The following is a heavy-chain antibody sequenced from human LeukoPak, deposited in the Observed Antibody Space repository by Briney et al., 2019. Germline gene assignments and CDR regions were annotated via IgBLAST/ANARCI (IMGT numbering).Heavy chain of an antibody. D-gene: IGHD3-10*01. Sequence: GGSLRLSCVASGVNFSSDSMDWVRQAPGKGMEWVSHIDSTSGYIYYADSVKGRFTISRDNAKNSLYLQMNSLRAEDTAIYYCARDTSGSYPITYFDSWGQGALVTVSS. CDR1: GVNFSSDS. CDR3: ARDTSGSYPITYFDS. V-gene: IGHV3-21*01. CDR2: IDSTSGYI. J-gene: IGHJ4*02.